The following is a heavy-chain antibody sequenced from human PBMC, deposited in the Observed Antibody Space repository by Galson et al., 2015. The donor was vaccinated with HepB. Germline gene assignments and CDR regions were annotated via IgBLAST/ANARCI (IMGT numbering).Heavy chain of an antibody. CDR1: GFTFSSYS. Sequence: SLRLSCAASGFTFSSYSMNWVRQAPGKGLEWVSYISSSSSTIYYADSVKGRFTISRDNAKNSLYLQMNSLRAEDTAVYYCARTQIIAAADDWGQGTLVTVSS. CDR2: ISSSSSTI. J-gene: IGHJ4*02. D-gene: IGHD6-13*01. V-gene: IGHV3-48*01. CDR3: ARTQIIAAADD.